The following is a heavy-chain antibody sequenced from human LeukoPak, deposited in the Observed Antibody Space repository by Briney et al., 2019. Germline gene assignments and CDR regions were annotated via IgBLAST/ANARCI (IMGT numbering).Heavy chain of an antibody. CDR1: GYTFTNYY. V-gene: IGHV1-46*01. CDR3: ARGSGPICPFDY. J-gene: IGHJ4*02. CDR2: INPSDGAT. D-gene: IGHD5-24*01. Sequence: ASVKVSCRASGYTFTNYYIHWVRQAPGQGLEWMGMINPSDGATTYAQRFQGRVTMTRDMSTTTVYMDLRSLRSEDTAVYFCARGSGPICPFDYWGQGTLVTVSS.